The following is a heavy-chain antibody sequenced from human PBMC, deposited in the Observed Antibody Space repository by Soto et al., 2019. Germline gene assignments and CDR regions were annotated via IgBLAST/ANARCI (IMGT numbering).Heavy chain of an antibody. CDR2: INAGNGNT. Sequence: QVQLVQSGAEEKKPGASVKVSCKASGYTFTSYAMHWVRQAPGQSLEWMGWINAGNGNTKYSQKFQGRGTITRDTPASTVYTALSSLRSEDTAVYYCARVSGWYVLDYWGQGTVVTVSS. D-gene: IGHD6-19*01. CDR3: ARVSGWYVLDY. CDR1: GYTFTSYA. V-gene: IGHV1-3*05. J-gene: IGHJ4*02.